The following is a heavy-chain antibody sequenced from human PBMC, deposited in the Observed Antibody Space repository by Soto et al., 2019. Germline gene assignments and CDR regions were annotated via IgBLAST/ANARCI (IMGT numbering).Heavy chain of an antibody. CDR2: IKQDGGET. CDR1: GFTFNYYW. V-gene: IGHV3-7*01. D-gene: IGHD6-13*01. Sequence: GSLRLSCSVSGFTFNYYWMSWVRQAPGKGLEWVANIKQDGGETNYADSVRGRFTISRENGENTLYLQMNSLRAEDTAVYYCARLDYYMDVWGTGTKVTVSS. CDR3: ARLDYYMDV. J-gene: IGHJ6*03.